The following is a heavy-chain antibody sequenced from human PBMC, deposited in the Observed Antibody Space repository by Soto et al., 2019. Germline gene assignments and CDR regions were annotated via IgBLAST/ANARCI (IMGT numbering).Heavy chain of an antibody. CDR3: ARTPKPGIAAAGSYNWFDP. D-gene: IGHD6-13*01. Sequence: EVQLVESGGGLVQPGGSLRLSCAASGFTFSSYAMHWVRQAPGKGLEYVSAISSNGGSTYYANSVKGRFTISRDNSKNTLYLQMCSLRAEDMAVYYCARTPKPGIAAAGSYNWFDPWGQGTLVTVSS. J-gene: IGHJ5*02. CDR1: GFTFSSYA. CDR2: ISSNGGST. V-gene: IGHV3-64*01.